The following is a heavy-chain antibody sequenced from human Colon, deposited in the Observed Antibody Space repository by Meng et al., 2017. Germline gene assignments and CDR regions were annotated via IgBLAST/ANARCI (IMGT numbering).Heavy chain of an antibody. V-gene: IGHV3-30*04. Sequence: GGSLRLSCVASGFTFSSYAMHWVRQAPGKGLEWVAVISYDGSNEYYADSVKGRFTISRDNSKNTLYLQMNSLRAEDTAVYFCRKPRVVVVVADGMDVWGQGTTVTVSS. CDR2: ISYDGSNE. CDR1: GFTFSSYA. CDR3: RKPRVVVVVADGMDV. J-gene: IGHJ6*02. D-gene: IGHD2-15*01.